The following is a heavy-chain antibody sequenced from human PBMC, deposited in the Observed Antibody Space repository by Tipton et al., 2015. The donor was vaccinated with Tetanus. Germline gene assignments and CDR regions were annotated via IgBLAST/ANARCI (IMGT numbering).Heavy chain of an antibody. CDR3: ARAEYSSGWFSTDRDYYYGMDV. J-gene: IGHJ6*02. D-gene: IGHD6-19*01. CDR1: GGSFSSYY. Sequence: TLSLTCAVYGGSFSSYYWSWIRQPPGKGLEWIGYIYYSGSTNYNPSLKSRVTISVDTSKNQFSLKLSSVTAADTAVYYCARAEYSSGWFSTDRDYYYGMDVWGQGTTVTVSS. V-gene: IGHV4-59*01. CDR2: IYYSGST.